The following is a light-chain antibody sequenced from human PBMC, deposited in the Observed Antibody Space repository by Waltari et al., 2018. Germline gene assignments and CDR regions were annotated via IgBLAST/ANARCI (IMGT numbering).Light chain of an antibody. CDR3: HQSSKLPIT. J-gene: IGKJ5*01. V-gene: IGKV6-21*02. Sequence: TCRASQSICRRLNWYQRKPGQSPNLLIKYASQSISGVPSRFSGSGSGTDFTLTITSLEAEDAATYFCHQSSKLPITFGQGTRLEI. CDR1: QSICRR. CDR2: YAS.